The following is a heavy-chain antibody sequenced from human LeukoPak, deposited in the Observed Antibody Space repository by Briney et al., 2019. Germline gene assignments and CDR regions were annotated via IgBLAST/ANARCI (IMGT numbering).Heavy chain of an antibody. CDR3: AKGEVRFDY. Sequence: GGSLRLSCATSGFTFSSYGMSWVRQAPGKGLEWVSAVSGSGGSTYYADSVKGRFTISRDNSKNTLYLQMNSLRAEDTAVYYCAKGEVRFDYWGQGTLVTVSS. J-gene: IGHJ4*02. V-gene: IGHV3-23*01. D-gene: IGHD2-2*01. CDR1: GFTFSSYG. CDR2: VSGSGGST.